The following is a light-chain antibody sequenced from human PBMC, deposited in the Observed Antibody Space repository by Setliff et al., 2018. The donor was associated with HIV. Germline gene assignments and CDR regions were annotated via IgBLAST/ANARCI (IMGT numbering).Light chain of an antibody. J-gene: IGKJ5*01. CDR2: WAS. V-gene: IGKV4-1*01. CDR1: QSVLYTSNNKNY. CDR3: QQHYYTPT. Sequence: DIVMTQSPDSLAVSLGERATINCKSSQSVLYTSNNKNYLAWYQQKPGQPPKLLIYWASTRESGVPDRISGSGSGTDFTLTISSLQAEDVAVYYCQQHYYTPTFGQGTRLEIK.